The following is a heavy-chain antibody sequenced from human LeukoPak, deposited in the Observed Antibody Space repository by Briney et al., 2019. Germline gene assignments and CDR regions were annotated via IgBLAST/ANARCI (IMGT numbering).Heavy chain of an antibody. V-gene: IGHV4-4*07. CDR2: IHTSGST. D-gene: IGHD3-16*01. Sequence: SETLSLTCTVSGGSISSYYWSWIRQPAGKGLEWIGRIHTSGSTNYSPSLKSRVTISVDTSKNQFSLKLRSVTAADTAVYYCARASVAPMINYWGQGTLVTVSS. CDR3: ARASVAPMINY. CDR1: GGSISSYY. J-gene: IGHJ4*02.